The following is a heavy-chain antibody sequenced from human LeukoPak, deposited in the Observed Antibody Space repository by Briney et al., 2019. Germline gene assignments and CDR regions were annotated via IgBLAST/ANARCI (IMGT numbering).Heavy chain of an antibody. J-gene: IGHJ4*02. V-gene: IGHV3-48*01. Sequence: GGSLRLSCAASGFTFSSYSMNWVCQAPGKGLEWVSYISSSSTIYYADSVKGRFTISRDNAKNSLYLQMNSLRAEDTAVYYCAREPPYGDYPFDYWGQGTLVTVSS. CDR3: AREPPYGDYPFDY. CDR2: ISSSSTI. CDR1: GFTFSSYS. D-gene: IGHD4-17*01.